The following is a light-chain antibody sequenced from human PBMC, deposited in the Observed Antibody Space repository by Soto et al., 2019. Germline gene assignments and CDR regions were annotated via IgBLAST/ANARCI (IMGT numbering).Light chain of an antibody. CDR1: QGISSA. Sequence: AIQLTQSPSSLSASVGDRVTITCRASQGISSALAWYQQKPGKAPKLLIYDASSLESGVPSRFSGSGSGTEFTLTISSLQTEDFATYYCQQFNSYPFTFGPGTKVDIK. CDR2: DAS. J-gene: IGKJ3*01. CDR3: QQFNSYPFT. V-gene: IGKV1-13*02.